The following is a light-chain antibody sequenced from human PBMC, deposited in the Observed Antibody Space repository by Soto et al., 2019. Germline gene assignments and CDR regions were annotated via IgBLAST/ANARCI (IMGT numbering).Light chain of an antibody. V-gene: IGLV1-44*01. Sequence: QSVLTQPPSASGTPGQTVTISCSGSSSNIGRNTVSWYQQLPGAAPTLLIYNDNERPSGVPDRFSGSKSGTSASLAISGLQTGDEADYYCATWDGSLPGEVFGGGTKLTVL. CDR2: NDN. CDR3: ATWDGSLPGEV. CDR1: SSNIGRNT. J-gene: IGLJ2*01.